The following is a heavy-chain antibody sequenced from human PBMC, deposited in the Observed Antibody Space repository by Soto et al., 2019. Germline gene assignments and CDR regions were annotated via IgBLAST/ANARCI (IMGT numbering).Heavy chain of an antibody. Sequence: QVQLQESGPGLVKPSQTLSLTCTVSGGSTSTGGDYWTWIRQHPGKGLEWIGYIYYSGSTYYNPSLKSRFTISVETSKNQFSLKLSSVTAAVTAVYYCARGLSLTLGDIGGQGTLVTVSS. J-gene: IGHJ4*02. CDR2: IYYSGST. D-gene: IGHD4-17*01. CDR1: GGSTSTGGDY. V-gene: IGHV4-31*03. CDR3: ARGLSLTLGDI.